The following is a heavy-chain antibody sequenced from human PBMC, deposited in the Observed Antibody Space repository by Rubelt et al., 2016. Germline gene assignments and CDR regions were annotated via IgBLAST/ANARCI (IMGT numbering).Heavy chain of an antibody. V-gene: IGHV7-4-1*02. D-gene: IGHD6-13*01. CDR1: GYTFTGYY. CDR2: INTNTGNS. CDR3: ARDPSSWQGWLL. J-gene: IGHJ4*02. Sequence: QVQLVQSGAEVKKPGASVKISCKASGYTFTGYYMHWVRQAPGQGLERMGWINTNTGNSTYAQGFTGRFAFSLDTAVRTAYLQISSLKAEDTAVYYCARDPSSWQGWLLWGQGTLVTVSS.